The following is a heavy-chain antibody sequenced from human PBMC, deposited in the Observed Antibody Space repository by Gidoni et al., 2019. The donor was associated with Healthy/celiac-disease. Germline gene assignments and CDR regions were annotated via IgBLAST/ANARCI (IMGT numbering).Heavy chain of an antibody. Sequence: QVQLVQSGAEVKKPGASVKVSCKASGYTFTSYAMHWVRQAPGQRLEWMGWINAGNGNTTYSQKFQGRVTITRDTSASTAYMELSSLRSEDTAVYYCARAMYYYDSSGYPMDAFDIWGQGTMVTVSS. D-gene: IGHD3-22*01. CDR2: INAGNGNT. CDR1: GYTFTSYA. J-gene: IGHJ3*02. V-gene: IGHV1-3*01. CDR3: ARAMYYYDSSGYPMDAFDI.